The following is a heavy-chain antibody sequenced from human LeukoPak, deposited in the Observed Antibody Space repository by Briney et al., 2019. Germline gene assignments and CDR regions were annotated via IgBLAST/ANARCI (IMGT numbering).Heavy chain of an antibody. V-gene: IGHV3-73*01. Sequence: PGGSLRLSCAASGFTFSGSALHWVRQASGKGLEWIGRIRSKTNNYATTYAASVTGRFTISRDDAENTAYLQMNSLRAEDTAVYYCARVPAGVIGMKDAFDIWGQGTMVTVSS. CDR1: GFTFSGSA. CDR3: ARVPAGVIGMKDAFDI. J-gene: IGHJ3*02. D-gene: IGHD3-16*02. CDR2: IRSKTNNYAT.